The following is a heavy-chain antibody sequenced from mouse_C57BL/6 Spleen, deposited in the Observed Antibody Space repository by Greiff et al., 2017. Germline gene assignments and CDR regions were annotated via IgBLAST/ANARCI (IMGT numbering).Heavy chain of an antibody. CDR3: ARRYDYDEVFDY. Sequence: VQLKQSGAELVRPGSSVKMSCKTSGYTFTSYGINWVKQRPGQGLEWIGYISIGNGYTEYNEKFKGKATLTSDTSSSTAYMQLSSLTSEDSAIYFCARRYDYDEVFDYWGQGTTLTVSS. V-gene: IGHV1-58*01. CDR2: ISIGNGYT. D-gene: IGHD2-4*01. CDR1: GYTFTSYG. J-gene: IGHJ2*01.